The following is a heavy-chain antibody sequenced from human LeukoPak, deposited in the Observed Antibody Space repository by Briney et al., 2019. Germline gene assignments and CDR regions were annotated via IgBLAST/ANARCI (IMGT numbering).Heavy chain of an antibody. Sequence: GGSLRLSCAASGFTVSSNYMSWVRQAPGKGLGWVSVIYSGGSTYYADSVKGRLTISRDNSKNTLYLQMNSLRAEDTAVYYCARDLGSGWNFDYWGQGTLVTVSS. J-gene: IGHJ4*02. CDR1: GFTVSSNY. D-gene: IGHD6-19*01. V-gene: IGHV3-53*01. CDR3: ARDLGSGWNFDY. CDR2: IYSGGST.